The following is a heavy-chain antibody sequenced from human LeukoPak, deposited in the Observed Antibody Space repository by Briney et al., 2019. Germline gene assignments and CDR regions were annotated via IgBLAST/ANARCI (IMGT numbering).Heavy chain of an antibody. J-gene: IGHJ4*02. CDR3: AKDARRTNGWYFFDY. Sequence: TGGSLRLSCAASGFAFSSLAMGWVRQAPGKGLEWVSDISDSGSITYYADSVKGRFTISRDNSKNTLFLQMNSLGAEDTAVYYCAKDARRTNGWYFFDYWGQGTLVTVSS. V-gene: IGHV3-23*01. CDR2: ISDSGSIT. D-gene: IGHD6-19*01. CDR1: GFAFSSLA.